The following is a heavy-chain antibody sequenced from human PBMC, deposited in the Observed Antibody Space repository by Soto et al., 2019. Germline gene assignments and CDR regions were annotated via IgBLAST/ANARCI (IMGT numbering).Heavy chain of an antibody. J-gene: IGHJ3*02. V-gene: IGHV1-46*01. D-gene: IGHD3-22*01. CDR2: IDPRAGST. CDR1: GYTFTTYY. Sequence: ASVKVSCKASGYTFTTYYMHWIRQAPGQGLEWMGIIDPRAGSTSHAQKFQGRVTMTRDTSTSTVYMDLRSLRSEDTAVYYCARAGYYDSSGYDGFDIWGQGTTVTVSS. CDR3: ARAGYYDSSGYDGFDI.